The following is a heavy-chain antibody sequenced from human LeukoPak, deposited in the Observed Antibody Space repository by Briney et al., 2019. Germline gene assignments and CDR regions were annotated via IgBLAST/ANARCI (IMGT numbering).Heavy chain of an antibody. V-gene: IGHV3-21*01. J-gene: IGHJ6*03. CDR2: ISSSSSYI. CDR3: ARVPYCGGDCYSWSYYYMDV. Sequence: GSLRLSCAASGFTFSSYNMNWVRQAPGKGLEWVSSISSSSSYIYYADSVKGRFTISRDNAKNSLYLQMNSLRAEDTAVYYCARVPYCGGDCYSWSYYYMDVWGIGTTVTISS. CDR1: GFTFSSYN. D-gene: IGHD2-21*02.